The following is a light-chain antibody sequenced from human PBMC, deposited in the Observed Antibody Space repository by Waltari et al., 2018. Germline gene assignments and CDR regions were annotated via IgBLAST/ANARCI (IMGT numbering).Light chain of an antibody. Sequence: QSALTQPASVSGSPGQSLTISCTGTTSDVGSYNLVSWYRHHPGEAPKLIIYEVRKRPSGVSDRFSGSKSGNTASLTISGLQAEDEADYYCCSYGGASIRVFGGGTKLTVL. CDR2: EVR. V-gene: IGLV2-23*02. J-gene: IGLJ2*01. CDR3: CSYGGASIRV. CDR1: TSDVGSYNL.